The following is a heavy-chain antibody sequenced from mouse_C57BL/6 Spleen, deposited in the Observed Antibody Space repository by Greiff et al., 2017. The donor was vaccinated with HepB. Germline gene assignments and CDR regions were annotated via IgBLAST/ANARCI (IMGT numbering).Heavy chain of an antibody. V-gene: IGHV5-9-1*02. Sequence: EVKLMESGEGLVKPGGSLKLSCAASGFTFSSYAMSWVRQTPEKRLEWVAYISSGGDYIYYADTVKGRFTISRDNARNTLYLQMSSLKSEDTAMYYCTRVDLLPSMDYWGQGTSVTVSS. CDR3: TRVDLLPSMDY. D-gene: IGHD2-1*01. CDR2: ISSGGDYI. CDR1: GFTFSSYA. J-gene: IGHJ4*01.